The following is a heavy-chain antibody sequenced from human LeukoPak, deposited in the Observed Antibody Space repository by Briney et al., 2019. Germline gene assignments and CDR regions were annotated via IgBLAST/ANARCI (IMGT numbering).Heavy chain of an antibody. Sequence: GRSLRLSCAASEFTFDDHAMYWVRQAPGKGLEWVSGINWDGSRIGYADAVKGRFTISRDSGKKSLYLQMNSLRTEDTALYYCARASYYYDTSGLGALDIWGQGTLVTVSS. CDR1: EFTFDDHA. J-gene: IGHJ3*02. CDR3: ARASYYYDTSGLGALDI. D-gene: IGHD3-22*01. CDR2: INWDGSRI. V-gene: IGHV3-9*01.